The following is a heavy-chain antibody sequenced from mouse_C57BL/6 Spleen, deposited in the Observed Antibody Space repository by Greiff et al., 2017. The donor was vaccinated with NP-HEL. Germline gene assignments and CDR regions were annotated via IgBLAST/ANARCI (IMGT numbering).Heavy chain of an antibody. Sequence: QVQLQQPGTELVKPGASVKLSCKASGYTFTSYWMHWVKQRPGQGLEWIGNINPSNGGTNYNEKFKSKATLTVDKSYSTAYMQLSSLTSEDSAVYYCARDSNYEGAWFAYWGQGTLVTVSA. CDR1: GYTFTSYW. J-gene: IGHJ3*01. V-gene: IGHV1-53*01. CDR3: ARDSNYEGAWFAY. D-gene: IGHD2-5*01. CDR2: INPSNGGT.